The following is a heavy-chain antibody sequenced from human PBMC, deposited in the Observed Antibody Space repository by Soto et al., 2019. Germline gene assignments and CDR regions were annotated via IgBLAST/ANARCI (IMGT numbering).Heavy chain of an antibody. Sequence: SETLSLTCTVSGGPISSYYWSWIRQPPGKGLEWIGYIYYSGSTNYNPSLKSRVTISVDTSKNQFSLKLSSVTAADTAVYYCARALKNYDILTGYYPYYYYMDVWGKGTTVTVSS. CDR2: IYYSGST. J-gene: IGHJ6*03. D-gene: IGHD3-9*01. CDR1: GGPISSYY. V-gene: IGHV4-59*01. CDR3: ARALKNYDILTGYYPYYYYMDV.